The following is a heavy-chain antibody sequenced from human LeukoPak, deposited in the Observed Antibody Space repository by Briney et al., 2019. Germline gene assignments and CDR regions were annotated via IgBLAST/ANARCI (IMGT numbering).Heavy chain of an antibody. CDR3: ANHLACGSTSCPPFDY. CDR2: INQDGSEK. D-gene: IGHD2-2*01. CDR1: GFSFSIYW. J-gene: IGHJ4*02. V-gene: IGHV3-7*01. Sequence: GGSLRLSCAASGFSFSIYWMSWVRQAPGKGLECVANINQDGSEKYYVGSVKGRFTISRDNAKNSLYLQMNSLRAEDTAVYYCANHLACGSTSCPPFDYWGQGTLVTVSS.